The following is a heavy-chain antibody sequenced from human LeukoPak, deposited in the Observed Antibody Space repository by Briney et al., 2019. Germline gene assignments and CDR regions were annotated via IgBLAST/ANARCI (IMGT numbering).Heavy chain of an antibody. CDR3: ATYGSGTNYRKGFDY. J-gene: IGHJ4*02. D-gene: IGHD3-10*01. CDR2: LSSSGATT. V-gene: IGHV3-23*01. CDR1: GFTFSTYA. Sequence: GGSLRLSCAASGFTFSTYAMSWVRQAPGKGLEWVSGLSSSGATTYYADSVKGRFTLSRDNSKNMLYLQMNSLRAEDTAVYYCATYGSGTNYRKGFDYWGQGTLVTVSS.